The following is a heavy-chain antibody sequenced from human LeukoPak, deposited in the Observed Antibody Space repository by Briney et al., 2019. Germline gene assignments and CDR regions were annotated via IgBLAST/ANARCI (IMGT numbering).Heavy chain of an antibody. CDR2: ISTMSNYI. CDR3: ARGVRVVPAAAYYFDY. J-gene: IGHJ4*02. CDR1: GFDFSTYA. V-gene: IGHV3-21*01. Sequence: GGSLRLSCAASGFDFSTYAINWVRQAPGKGLEWVSSISTMSNYIFYGDSVKGRFTISRDNAKNSVYLQMNSLRPEDTAVYYCARGVRVVPAAAYYFDYWGQGTLVTVSS. D-gene: IGHD2-2*01.